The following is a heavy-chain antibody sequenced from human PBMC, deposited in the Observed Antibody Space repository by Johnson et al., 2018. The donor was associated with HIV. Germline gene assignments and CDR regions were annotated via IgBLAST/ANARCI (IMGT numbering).Heavy chain of an antibody. V-gene: IGHV3-30*04. CDR2: ISYDGTNK. D-gene: IGHD6-19*01. Sequence: QVQLVESGGGVVQPGRSLRLSCAASGFTFSSYAMHWVRQAPGKGLEWVAVISYDGTNKYYADSMKGRFTISRDNSKNTLYLQMNSLRSEDTALYYCAKGGLGHTDAFDIWGQGTMVTVSS. J-gene: IGHJ3*02. CDR3: AKGGLGHTDAFDI. CDR1: GFTFSSYA.